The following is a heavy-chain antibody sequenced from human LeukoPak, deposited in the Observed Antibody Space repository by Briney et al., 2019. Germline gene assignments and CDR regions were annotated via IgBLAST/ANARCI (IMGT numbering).Heavy chain of an antibody. CDR2: IRHREYGGTA. CDR1: GFNFGVVA. V-gene: IGHV3-49*03. J-gene: IGHJ4*02. Sequence: TGGSLRLSCATSGFNFGVVAMDWIRQAPGKGLEWVGFIRHREYGGTAEYAASVNGRFAISRDDSKSIVYLQMNDLRTEDTGVXXCARERAGDVDYWGLGTLVTVSS. CDR3: ARERAGDVDY.